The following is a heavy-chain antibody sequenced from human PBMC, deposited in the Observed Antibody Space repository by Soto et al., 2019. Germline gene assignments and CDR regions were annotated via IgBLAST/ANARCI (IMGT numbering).Heavy chain of an antibody. J-gene: IGHJ4*02. CDR3: ARSTRYGGRSYTG. V-gene: IGHV4-34*01. Sequence: QMHIQQWGAGLLKPSETLSLTCAVSGGSFNDFYWNWVRQPPGEGLERIGEVTHAGGTDYNPSLKSRLTVSEDRSKNQRPVRLKSVTVADTATCYWARSTRYGGRSYTGWGQGTGVTVSS. CDR2: VTHAGGT. CDR1: GGSFNDFY. D-gene: IGHD2-15*01.